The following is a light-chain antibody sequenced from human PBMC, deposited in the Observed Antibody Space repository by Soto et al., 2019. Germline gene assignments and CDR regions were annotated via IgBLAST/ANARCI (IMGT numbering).Light chain of an antibody. CDR3: LQHNYIWP. CDR1: QDVSND. Sequence: DIQMTQSPPSLSASVGDRVTITCRASQDVSNDLGWFQQKPGKAPKRLIFGASNLESGVPSRFSGTGSDTEFILTITNLQPEDFATYYCLQHNYIWPVGQGTKVDIX. V-gene: IGKV1-17*02. CDR2: GAS. J-gene: IGKJ1*01.